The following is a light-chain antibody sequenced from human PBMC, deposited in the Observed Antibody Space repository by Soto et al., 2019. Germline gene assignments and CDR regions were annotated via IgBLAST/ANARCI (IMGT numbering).Light chain of an antibody. CDR2: AAS. CDR1: QCISNY. Sequence: DIQMTQSPSSLSASVGDRVTITCLASQCISNYLAWYQQIPGKVPKLLISAASTLQSGVPSRFSGSGAGTDFTLTISSLQPEDGATYYCQKYTNVPAFGGGTKVELK. CDR3: QKYTNVPA. V-gene: IGKV1-27*01. J-gene: IGKJ4*01.